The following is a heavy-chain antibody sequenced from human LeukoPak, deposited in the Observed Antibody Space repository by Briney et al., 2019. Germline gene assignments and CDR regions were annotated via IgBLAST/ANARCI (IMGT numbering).Heavy chain of an antibody. CDR3: ARAGYCSGGSCYVWYFDL. CDR1: GGSFSGYY. J-gene: IGHJ2*01. Sequence: SETLSLTCAVYGGSFSGYYWSWIRQPAGKGLEWIGRIYTSGSTNYNPSLKSRVTISVDTSKNQFSLKLSSVTAADTAVYYCARAGYCSGGSCYVWYFDLWGRGTLVTVSS. V-gene: IGHV4-59*10. CDR2: IYTSGST. D-gene: IGHD2-15*01.